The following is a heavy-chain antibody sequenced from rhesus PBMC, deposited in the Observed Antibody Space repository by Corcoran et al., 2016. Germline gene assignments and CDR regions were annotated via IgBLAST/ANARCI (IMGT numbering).Heavy chain of an antibody. CDR1: GGSISSGYYY. D-gene: IGHD4-23*01. J-gene: IGHJ4*01. CDR3: ARDTAWSSNFLDY. V-gene: IGHV4-122*02. Sequence: QVQLQESGPGLVKPSETLSLTCAVSGGSISSGYYYWSWIRQPPVKGLEWIGYITYSGSTSYNPYIKSLGTLSRDTSKNQFSRKVSAVTAADTAVYYCARDTAWSSNFLDYWGQGVLVTVSS. CDR2: ITYSGST.